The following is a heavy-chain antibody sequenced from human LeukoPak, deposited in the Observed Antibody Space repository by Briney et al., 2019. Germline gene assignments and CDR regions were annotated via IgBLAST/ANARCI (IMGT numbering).Heavy chain of an antibody. D-gene: IGHD4/OR15-4a*01. J-gene: IGHJ4*02. CDR3: ARRAGAYSHPYDY. Sequence: TGGSLRLSCAASGLAFSNYGMAWVRQAPGKGLEWVSAISGSGESTYNADSVKGRFTISRDNSKNTLYLQMNSLRAEDTAVYYCARRAGAYSHPYDYWGQGTLVTVSS. V-gene: IGHV3-23*01. CDR1: GLAFSNYG. CDR2: ISGSGEST.